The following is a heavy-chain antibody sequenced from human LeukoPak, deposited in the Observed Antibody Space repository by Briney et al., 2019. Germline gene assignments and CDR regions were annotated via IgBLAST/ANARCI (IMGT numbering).Heavy chain of an antibody. CDR2: IYPGDSET. Sequence: GESLKISCTASGCRFTSHWIGWVRQMPGKGLEWMGIIYPGDSETKFSPAFQGQVTISADKTINTAYLQWASLKASDTATYYCVKRVVSNYYYYTDVWAKGTTVIVSS. D-gene: IGHD2-15*01. J-gene: IGHJ6*03. CDR1: GCRFTSHW. CDR3: VKRVVSNYYYYTDV. V-gene: IGHV5-51*01.